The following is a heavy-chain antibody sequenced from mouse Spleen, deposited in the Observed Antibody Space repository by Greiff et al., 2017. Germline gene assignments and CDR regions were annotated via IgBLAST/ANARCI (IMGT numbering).Heavy chain of an antibody. J-gene: IGHJ3*01. CDR2: IDPETGGT. D-gene: IGHD4-1*01. CDR3: TKKLDFAWFAY. Sequence: QVHVKQSGAELVRPGASVTLSCKASGYTFTDYEMHWVKQTPVHGLEWIGAIDPETGGTAYNQKFKGKAILTADKSSSTAYMELRSLTSEDSAVYYCTKKLDFAWFAYWGQGTLVTVSA. V-gene: IGHV1-15*01. CDR1: GYTFTDYE.